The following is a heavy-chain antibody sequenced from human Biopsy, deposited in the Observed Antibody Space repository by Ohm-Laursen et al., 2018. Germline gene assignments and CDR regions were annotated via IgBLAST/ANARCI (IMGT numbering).Heavy chain of an antibody. Sequence: GTLSLTCIVSGGSINNFYWSWIRQPPGKGLEWIGIIYYSGNTKYNPSLKSRVTISVDTSRNQFSLKLSSVTAADTAVYHCARVRVWADSEGAFDPWGQGTMVTVSS. D-gene: IGHD1-26*01. CDR3: ARVRVWADSEGAFDP. CDR1: GGSINNFY. CDR2: IYYSGNT. J-gene: IGHJ3*01. V-gene: IGHV4-59*01.